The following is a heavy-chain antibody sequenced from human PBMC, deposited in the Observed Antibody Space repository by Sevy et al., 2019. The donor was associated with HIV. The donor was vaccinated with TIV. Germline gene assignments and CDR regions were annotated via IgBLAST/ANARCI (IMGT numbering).Heavy chain of an antibody. Sequence: GGSLRLSCTASGFTFGDYAMSWFRQAPGKGLEWVGFIRSKAYGGTTEYAASVKGSFTISRDDSKSIAYLQMNSLKTEDTAVYYCTREGEYCGGDCYPAGADYWGQGTLVTVSS. CDR3: TREGEYCGGDCYPAGADY. J-gene: IGHJ4*02. CDR1: GFTFGDYA. CDR2: IRSKAYGGTT. D-gene: IGHD2-21*02. V-gene: IGHV3-49*03.